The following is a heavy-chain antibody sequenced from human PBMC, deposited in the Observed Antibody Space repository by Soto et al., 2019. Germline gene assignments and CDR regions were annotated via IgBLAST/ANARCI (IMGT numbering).Heavy chain of an antibody. V-gene: IGHV1-69*01. D-gene: IGHD1-20*01. CDR3: ARDPRSITGTTSSEDFQH. CDR2: IIPLLGIT. J-gene: IGHJ1*01. CDR1: GVTFSGYA. Sequence: QAQLMQSGAEVKKPGSSVKVSCKASGVTFSGYAINWVRQAPGQGLEWMGGIIPLLGITDYGQRFQGRITIAADDSTGTAYMDLRGLRSEDTAVYYCARDPRSITGTTSSEDFQHWGQGTLVSVSS.